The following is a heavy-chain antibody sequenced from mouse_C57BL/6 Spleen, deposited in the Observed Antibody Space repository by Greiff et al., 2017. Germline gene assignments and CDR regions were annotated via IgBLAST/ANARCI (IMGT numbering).Heavy chain of an antibody. J-gene: IGHJ2*01. V-gene: IGHV1-26*01. CDR3: ARSTVVAKGDY. Sequence: EVQLQQSGPELVKPGASVKISCKASGYTFTDYYMNWVKQSHGKSLEWIGDINPNNGGTSYIQKFKGKATLTVDKSSSTAYMELRSLTSEDSAVYYCARSTVVAKGDYWGQGTTLTVSS. D-gene: IGHD1-1*01. CDR1: GYTFTDYY. CDR2: INPNNGGT.